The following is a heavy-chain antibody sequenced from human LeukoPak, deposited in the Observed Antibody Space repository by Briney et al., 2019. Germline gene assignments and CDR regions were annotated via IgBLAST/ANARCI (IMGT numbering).Heavy chain of an antibody. J-gene: IGHJ4*02. CDR3: ARDQVTTVTTVSGPHLALEWYYFDY. D-gene: IGHD4-17*01. V-gene: IGHV3-7*01. Sequence: PGGSLRLSCAASGFTFSSYAVSWVRQAPGKGLEWVANIKQDGSEKYYVDSVKGRFTISRDNAKNSLYLQMNSLRAEDTAVYYCARDQVTTVTTVSGPHLALEWYYFDYWGQGTLVTVSS. CDR2: IKQDGSEK. CDR1: GFTFSSYA.